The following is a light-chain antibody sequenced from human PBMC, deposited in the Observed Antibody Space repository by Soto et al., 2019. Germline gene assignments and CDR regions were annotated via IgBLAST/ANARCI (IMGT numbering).Light chain of an antibody. Sequence: DIQLTQSPSFLSASVGDRVTITCRASQGISSYLAWYQQKPGKAPKLLIYAASTLQSGVPSRFSGSGPGTEFPLTISSLQPEDFATYYCQQLNSYPRTFGQGTKVEIK. CDR2: AAS. V-gene: IGKV1-9*01. CDR3: QQLNSYPRT. CDR1: QGISSY. J-gene: IGKJ1*01.